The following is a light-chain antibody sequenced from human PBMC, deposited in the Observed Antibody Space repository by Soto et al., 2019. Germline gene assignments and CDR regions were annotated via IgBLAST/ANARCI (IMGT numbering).Light chain of an antibody. V-gene: IGLV2-14*01. CDR1: SSDVGGYNY. Sequence: QPVLNQPASVSGSPGQSITISCTGTSSDVGGYNYVSWYQQHPGKAPKLMIYDVSNRPSGVSNRFSGSKSGNTASLTISGLQAEDEADYYCSSYTSSSTLPLYVFGTGTKVTVL. J-gene: IGLJ1*01. CDR3: SSYTSSSTLPLYV. CDR2: DVS.